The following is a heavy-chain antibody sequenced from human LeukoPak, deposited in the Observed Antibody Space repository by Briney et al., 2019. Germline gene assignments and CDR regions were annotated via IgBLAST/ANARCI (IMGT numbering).Heavy chain of an antibody. CDR2: IYVDGRTT. V-gene: IGHV3-74*01. Sequence: GGSLRLSCVASGFTFSNYWMHWVRHAPGKGLVWVSRIYVDGRTTNYADSVKGRFTISRDNAKNTVYLEVNSLSVEDTATYYCIRDFRSADLWGQGTLVTVTS. CDR3: IRDFRSADL. J-gene: IGHJ5*02. CDR1: GFTFSNYW.